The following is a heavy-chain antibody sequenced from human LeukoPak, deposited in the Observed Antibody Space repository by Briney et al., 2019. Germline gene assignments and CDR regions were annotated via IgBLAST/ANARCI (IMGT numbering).Heavy chain of an antibody. CDR3: ARTYYYDSSGYYNWFDP. V-gene: IGHV1-8*01. Sequence: ASVKVSCKASGYTFTSYDINWVRQATGQGLEWMGWMNPNSGNTGYAQKFQGRVTMTRNTSISTTYMELSSLGSEDTAVYYCARTYYYDSSGYYNWFDPWGQGTLVTVSS. CDR1: GYTFTSYD. D-gene: IGHD3-22*01. J-gene: IGHJ5*02. CDR2: MNPNSGNT.